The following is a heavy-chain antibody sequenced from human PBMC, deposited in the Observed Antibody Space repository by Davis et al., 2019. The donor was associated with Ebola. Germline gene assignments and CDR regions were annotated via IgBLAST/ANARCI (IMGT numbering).Heavy chain of an antibody. Sequence: AASVKVSCKASGGTFSSYAISWVRQAPGQGLEWMGGIIPIFGTANYAQKFQGRVTITADKSTSTAYMELSSLRSEDTAVYYCARDQAVAGTVLYYYYGMDVWGQGTTVTVSS. J-gene: IGHJ6*02. CDR2: IIPIFGTA. CDR3: ARDQAVAGTVLYYYYGMDV. D-gene: IGHD6-19*01. V-gene: IGHV1-69*06. CDR1: GGTFSSYA.